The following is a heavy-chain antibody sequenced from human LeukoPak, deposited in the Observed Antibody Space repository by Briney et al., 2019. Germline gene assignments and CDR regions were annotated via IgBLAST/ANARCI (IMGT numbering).Heavy chain of an antibody. CDR1: GFTFSSYA. CDR2: ISAGGAGST. Sequence: GGSLRLSCAASGFTFSSYAMTWVRQAPGKGLEWVSTISAGGAGSTYYADSVKGRFTISRDNSKNTLYLLMNSLRAEDTAVYYCARDLNYWGQGTLVTVSS. J-gene: IGHJ4*02. CDR3: ARDLNY. V-gene: IGHV3-23*01.